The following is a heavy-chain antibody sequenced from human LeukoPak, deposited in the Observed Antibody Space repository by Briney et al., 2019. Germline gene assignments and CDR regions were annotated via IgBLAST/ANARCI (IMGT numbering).Heavy chain of an antibody. D-gene: IGHD3-16*01. CDR3: ARGPYGPFDY. V-gene: IGHV4-34*01. Sequence: LEWIGEINHSGSTNYNPSLKSRVTISVDTSKNQFSLKLSSVTAADTAVYYCARGPYGPFDYWGQGTLVTVSS. CDR2: INHSGST. J-gene: IGHJ4*02.